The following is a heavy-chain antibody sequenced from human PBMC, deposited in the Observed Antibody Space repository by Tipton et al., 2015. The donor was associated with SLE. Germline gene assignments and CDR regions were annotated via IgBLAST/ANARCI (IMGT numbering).Heavy chain of an antibody. CDR2: ISSTSDYI. Sequence: GSLRLSCAASGFTFSSFSMNWVRRAPGKGLEWVSAISSTSDYINYADSAKGRFTISRDNAKNSLYLQMSSLRVDDTAVYYCARGQYDGTASYPDAFAIWGQGTMVTVSP. J-gene: IGHJ3*02. CDR3: ARGQYDGTASYPDAFAI. CDR1: GFTFSSFS. D-gene: IGHD3-22*01. V-gene: IGHV3-21*03.